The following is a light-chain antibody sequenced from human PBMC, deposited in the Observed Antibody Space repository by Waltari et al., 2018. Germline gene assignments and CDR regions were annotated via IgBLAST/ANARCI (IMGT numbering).Light chain of an antibody. J-gene: IGKJ4*01. CDR2: EAS. V-gene: IGKV1-39*01. Sequence: DIQMTQSPSSLSASVGDRVTITCRASQSISSYLNWYQQKPGKAPALLMYEASSLQGGVPSRFSGSGSGTDFTLTISSLQPEDFAIYYCQQSYITPLTFGGGTKVEIK. CDR3: QQSYITPLT. CDR1: QSISSY.